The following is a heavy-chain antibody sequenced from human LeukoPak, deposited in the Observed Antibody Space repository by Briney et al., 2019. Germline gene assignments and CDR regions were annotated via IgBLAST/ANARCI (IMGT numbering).Heavy chain of an antibody. CDR3: ARAQGSGYDLPSH. V-gene: IGHV4-38-2*02. D-gene: IGHD5-12*01. J-gene: IGHJ4*02. CDR2: IYHSGST. CDR1: GYSISSGYY. Sequence: SETLSLTCTVSGYSISSGYYWGWIRQPPGKGLEWIGSIYHSGSTYYNPSLKSRVTISVDTSKNQFSLKLSSVTAADTAVYYCARAQGSGYDLPSHWGQGTLVTVSS.